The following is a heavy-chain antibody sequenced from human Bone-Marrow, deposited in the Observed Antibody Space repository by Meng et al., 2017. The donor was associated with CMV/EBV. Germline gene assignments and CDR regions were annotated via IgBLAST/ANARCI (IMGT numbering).Heavy chain of an antibody. CDR3: AKDVAGTKNWFDP. Sequence: ASRVTCSSNGKEWGRQAPGKGKERVAIISKDGSKKDKENNEKGRYTISRDNSKNTLYLQMNSLRAEDTAVYYCAKDVAGTKNWFDPWGQGTLVTVSS. CDR1: RVTCSSNG. D-gene: IGHD1-7*01. CDR2: ISKDGSKK. J-gene: IGHJ5*02. V-gene: IGHV3-30*18.